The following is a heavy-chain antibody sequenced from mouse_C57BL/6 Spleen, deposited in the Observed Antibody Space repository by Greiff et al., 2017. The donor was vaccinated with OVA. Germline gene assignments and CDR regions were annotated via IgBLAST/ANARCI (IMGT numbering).Heavy chain of an antibody. CDR2: IYPGDGDT. CDR3: ASGDYGSSDRAFAY. D-gene: IGHD1-1*01. CDR1: GYAFSSYW. Sequence: QVQLQQSGAELVKPGASVKISCKASGYAFSSYWMNWVKQRPGQGLEWIGQIYPGDGDTNYNGKFKGKATLTVDKSSSTASMQLSSLTSADSAVYCWASGDYGSSDRAFAYWGQGTLVTVSA. J-gene: IGHJ3*01. V-gene: IGHV1-80*01.